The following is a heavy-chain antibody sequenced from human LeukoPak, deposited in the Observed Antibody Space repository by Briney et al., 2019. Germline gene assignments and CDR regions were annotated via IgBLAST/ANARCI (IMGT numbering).Heavy chain of an antibody. J-gene: IGHJ4*02. Sequence: SETLSLTCTVSGGSISSNNYYCGWIRQPPGKGLEWIGTIYYSGSTYYNPSLKSRGTISVDTSKNQFSLKLSSVTAADTAVYYCARQGSGNYLSPVNYWGQGTLVTVSS. CDR1: GGSISSNNYY. D-gene: IGHD1-26*01. CDR3: ARQGSGNYLSPVNY. CDR2: IYYSGST. V-gene: IGHV4-39*01.